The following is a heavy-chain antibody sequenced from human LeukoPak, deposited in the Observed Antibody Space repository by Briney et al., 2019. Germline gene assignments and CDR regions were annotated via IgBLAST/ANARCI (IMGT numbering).Heavy chain of an antibody. CDR3: AKDPEGYCSSTSCLTGY. J-gene: IGHJ4*02. Sequence: GGSLRLSCVASGFTFTRHWMSWVRQAPGKGLEWVAFIRYDGSNKYYADSVKGRFTISRDNSKNTLYLQMNSLRAEDTAVYYCAKDPEGYCSSTSCLTGYWGQGTLVTVSS. V-gene: IGHV3-30*02. CDR2: IRYDGSNK. D-gene: IGHD2-2*01. CDR1: GFTFTRHW.